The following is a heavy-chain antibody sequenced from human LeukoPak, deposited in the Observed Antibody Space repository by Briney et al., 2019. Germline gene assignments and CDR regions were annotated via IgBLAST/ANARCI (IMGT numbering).Heavy chain of an antibody. CDR1: GGSISSYY. CDR3: ARDEGGYDFWSGYTFDY. CDR2: IYFSGST. D-gene: IGHD3-3*01. Sequence: SGTLSLTCTVSGGSISSYYWSWIRQPAGKGLEWIGRIYFSGSTNYNPSLKSRVTMSVDTSKNQFSLKLSSVTAADTAVYYCARDEGGYDFWSGYTFDYWGQGTLVTVSS. V-gene: IGHV4-4*07. J-gene: IGHJ4*02.